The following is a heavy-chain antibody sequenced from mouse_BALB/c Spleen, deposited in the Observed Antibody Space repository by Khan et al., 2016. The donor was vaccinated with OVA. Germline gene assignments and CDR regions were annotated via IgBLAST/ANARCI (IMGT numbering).Heavy chain of an antibody. J-gene: IGHJ4*01. CDR3: AEAGDGSTYAMDY. Sequence: VQLKESGPGLVAPSQSLAITCTVSGFSLTIYGVNWIRQPPGKGLEWLGIIWGDGSTNYHSALISSLSIRKDKSKSQVFLKLNSLPTDDTATYYCAEAGDGSTYAMDYWGQGTSVTVSA. CDR2: IWGDGST. D-gene: IGHD2-3*01. V-gene: IGHV2-3*01. CDR1: GFSLTIYG.